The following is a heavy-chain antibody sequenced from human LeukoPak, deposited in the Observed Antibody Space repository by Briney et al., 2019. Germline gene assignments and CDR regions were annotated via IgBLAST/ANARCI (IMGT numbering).Heavy chain of an antibody. V-gene: IGHV4-39*01. CDR2: IYHSGFT. CDR1: GDSITNRNNY. CDR3: ARLSVTLDV. J-gene: IGHJ4*02. Sequence: SETLSLTCSVSGDSITNRNNYWGWIRQPPGKGLEWIGNIYHSGFTYCNPSLKSRVTISVDTSKNQFSLKLSSVTAADTAVYYCARLSVTLDVWGQGTLVTVSS. D-gene: IGHD3/OR15-3a*01.